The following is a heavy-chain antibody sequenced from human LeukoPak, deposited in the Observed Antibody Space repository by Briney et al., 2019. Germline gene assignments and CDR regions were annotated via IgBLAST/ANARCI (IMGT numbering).Heavy chain of an antibody. D-gene: IGHD6-19*01. V-gene: IGHV3-33*01. CDR2: IFYDGSNK. CDR1: GFTFNTYG. CDR3: ARDSRAVAGNYEFRKEYFPH. J-gene: IGHJ1*01. Sequence: PGGSLRLSCAASGFTFNTYGMHWVRQAPGKGLEWVAAIFYDGSNKFYADSVKGRFTISGDNSKNTLYLQMNSLRAEDTAVYYCARDSRAVAGNYEFRKEYFPHWGQGTLVTVSS.